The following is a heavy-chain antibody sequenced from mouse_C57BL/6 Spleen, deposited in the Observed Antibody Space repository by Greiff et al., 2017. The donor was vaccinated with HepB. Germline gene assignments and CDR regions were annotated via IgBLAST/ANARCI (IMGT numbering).Heavy chain of an antibody. CDR2: IYPGDGDT. Sequence: VQLQQSGAELVKPGASVKISCKASGYAFSSYWMNWVKQRPGKGLEWIGQIYPGDGDTNYNGKFKGKATLTADKSSSTAYMQLSSLTSEDSAVYFCAGYYYYGSSYVFYAMDYWGQGTSVTVSS. CDR1: GYAFSSYW. V-gene: IGHV1-80*01. CDR3: AGYYYYGSSYVFYAMDY. D-gene: IGHD1-1*01. J-gene: IGHJ4*01.